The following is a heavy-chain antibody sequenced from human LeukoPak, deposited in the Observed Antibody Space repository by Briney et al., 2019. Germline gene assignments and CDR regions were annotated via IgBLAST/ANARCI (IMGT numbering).Heavy chain of an antibody. Sequence: ASVKVSCKASGGTFSSYAISWVRQAPGQGLEWMGIINPSGGSTSYAQKFQGRVTMTRDTSTSTVYMELSSLRSEDTAVYYCARDGPGGTNWTFDYWGQGTLVTVSS. CDR2: INPSGGST. CDR3: ARDGPGGTNWTFDY. D-gene: IGHD1-20*01. J-gene: IGHJ4*02. V-gene: IGHV1-46*01. CDR1: GGTFSSYA.